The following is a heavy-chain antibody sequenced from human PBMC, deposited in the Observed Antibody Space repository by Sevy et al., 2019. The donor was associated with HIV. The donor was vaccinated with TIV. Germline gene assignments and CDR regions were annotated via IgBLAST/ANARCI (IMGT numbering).Heavy chain of an antibody. D-gene: IGHD3-22*01. V-gene: IGHV3-7*01. CDR2: IKQDGSEK. CDR3: ARTITMIVVVIKATDAFDI. Sequence: GGSLRLSCAASGFTFSSYWMSWVRQAPGKGLEWVANIKQDGSEKYYVDSVKGRFTISRDNAKNSLYLQMNSLRAEDRAVYYCARTITMIVVVIKATDAFDIWGQGTMVTVSS. J-gene: IGHJ3*02. CDR1: GFTFSSYW.